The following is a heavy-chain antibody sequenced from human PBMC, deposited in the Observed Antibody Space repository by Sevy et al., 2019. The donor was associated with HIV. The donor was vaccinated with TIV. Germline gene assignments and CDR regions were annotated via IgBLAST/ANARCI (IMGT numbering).Heavy chain of an antibody. J-gene: IGHJ4*02. CDR3: ATEGYCSSTSCPEPY. D-gene: IGHD2-2*01. V-gene: IGHV4-38-2*02. CDR2: IYHSGST. CDR1: GYSISSGYY. Sequence: SETLSLTCAVSGYSISSGYYWGWIRQPPGKGLEWIGSIYHSGSTYYNPSLKSRVTISVDTSKNQFSLKLSSVTAADTAVYYYATEGYCSSTSCPEPYWGQGTLVTVSS.